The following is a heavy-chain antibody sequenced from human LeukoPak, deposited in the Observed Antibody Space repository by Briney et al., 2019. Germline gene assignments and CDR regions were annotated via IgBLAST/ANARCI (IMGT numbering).Heavy chain of an antibody. CDR1: GYSITTGYY. CDR2: IYYSGST. CDR3: ARDLRGTSAMDV. Sequence: SETLSLTCTVFGYSITTGYYWGWIRQPPGKGLEWIAYIYYSGSTNYNPSLKSRVTISVDTSNNQFSLKLSSVTAADTAVYYCARDLRGTSAMDVWGKGTTVTVSS. D-gene: IGHD2-2*01. J-gene: IGHJ6*03. V-gene: IGHV4-61*01.